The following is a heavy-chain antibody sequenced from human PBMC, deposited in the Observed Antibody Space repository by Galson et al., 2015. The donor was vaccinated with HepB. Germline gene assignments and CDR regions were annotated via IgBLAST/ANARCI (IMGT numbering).Heavy chain of an antibody. Sequence: SLRLSCAASGFTVSNNYMSWVRQAPGKGLEWVSVIYSGGMTYYADSVTGRFTISRDNSKNTVYLQMNSLSAEDTAVYYCARGIYSSNLKYYYYYYMDVWGKGTTVTVSS. J-gene: IGHJ6*03. CDR2: IYSGGMT. CDR3: ARGIYSSNLKYYYYYYMDV. CDR1: GFTVSNNY. V-gene: IGHV3-53*01. D-gene: IGHD6-13*01.